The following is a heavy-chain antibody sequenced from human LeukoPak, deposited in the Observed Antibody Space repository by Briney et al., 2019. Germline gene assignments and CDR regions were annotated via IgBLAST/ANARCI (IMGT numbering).Heavy chain of an antibody. J-gene: IGHJ4*02. Sequence: GESLKISCKDSEYSFTRYWIGWVRQMPGKGLEWMGIIYPGDSDTRYSPSFQGQVTISVDKSISTAYLQWSSLKASDTAMYYCARRHGGYDVMIFDYWGQGTLVTVSS. CDR1: EYSFTRYW. D-gene: IGHD5-12*01. CDR3: ARRHGGYDVMIFDY. V-gene: IGHV5-51*01. CDR2: IYPGDSDT.